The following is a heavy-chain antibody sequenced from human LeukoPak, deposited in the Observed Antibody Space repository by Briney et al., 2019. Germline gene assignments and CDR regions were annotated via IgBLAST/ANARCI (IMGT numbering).Heavy chain of an antibody. Sequence: GGSLRLSCAASGFSVSFNYVSWVRQAPGKGLEWVSIISGGGTTYYADSVKGRFTISRDNSRNTVYLQIDRLRAEDTAVYYCARGEAYTSGWYPPTHFDYWGQGTLVTVSS. CDR2: ISGGGTT. J-gene: IGHJ4*02. D-gene: IGHD6-19*01. CDR1: GFSVSFNY. CDR3: ARGEAYTSGWYPPTHFDY. V-gene: IGHV3-66*01.